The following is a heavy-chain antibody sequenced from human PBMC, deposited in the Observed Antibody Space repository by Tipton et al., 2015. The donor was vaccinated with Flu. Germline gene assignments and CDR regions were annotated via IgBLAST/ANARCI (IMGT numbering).Heavy chain of an antibody. CDR1: GDSIGSRYF. V-gene: IGHV4-38-2*01. J-gene: IGHJ4*02. CDR3: ARHTGDSVRGVIDY. D-gene: IGHD3-10*02. CDR2: VHQTGST. Sequence: TLSLTCSVSGDSIGSRYFWGWIRQPPGKGLEWIGNVHQTGSTYYNPSLRSRVTITVDRPKNHFSLRLSSVTAADTAVYYCARHTGDSVRGVIDYWGQGILVTVSS.